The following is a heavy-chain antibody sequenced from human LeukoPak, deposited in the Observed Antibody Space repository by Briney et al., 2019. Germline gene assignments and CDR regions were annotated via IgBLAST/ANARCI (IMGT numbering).Heavy chain of an antibody. CDR3: RYYYDSSGYSPRAFDI. CDR2: IKQDGSEK. Sequence: GRSLRLSCAASVFTFSSYWMSCVRVAPRKGLEWVANIKQDGSEKYYVDSVKGRFTISRENAKNSLYLQMNSLRAEDTAVYYCRYYYDSSGYSPRAFDIWGQGTMVTVSS. V-gene: IGHV3-7*01. D-gene: IGHD3-22*01. J-gene: IGHJ3*02. CDR1: VFTFSSYW.